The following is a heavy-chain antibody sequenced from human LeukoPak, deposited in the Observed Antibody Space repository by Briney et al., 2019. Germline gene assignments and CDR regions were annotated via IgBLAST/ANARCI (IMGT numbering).Heavy chain of an antibody. J-gene: IGHJ4*02. V-gene: IGHV4-30-2*01. D-gene: IGHD5-18*01. Sequence: PSQTLSLTSAVSGGSISSGGYSWSWIRQPPGKGLEWIGYIYHSGSTYYNPSLKSRVTISVDRSKNQFSLKLSSVTAADTAVYYCARGVGYSYGYVGPEPEFDYWGQGTLVTVSS. CDR2: IYHSGST. CDR1: GGSISSGGYS. CDR3: ARGVGYSYGYVGPEPEFDY.